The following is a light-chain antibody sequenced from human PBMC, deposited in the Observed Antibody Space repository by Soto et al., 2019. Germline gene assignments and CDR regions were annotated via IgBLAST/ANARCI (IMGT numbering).Light chain of an antibody. Sequence: AIRMTQSPSSLSASTGDRVTITCRASQGISSYLAWYQQKPGKAPKLLIYAASTLQSGVPSRFSGSGYGTDFTLTISCLQSEDFSTYYCQQYYSYPWTFGQWTKVEIK. CDR3: QQYYSYPWT. CDR2: AAS. J-gene: IGKJ1*01. CDR1: QGISSY. V-gene: IGKV1-8*01.